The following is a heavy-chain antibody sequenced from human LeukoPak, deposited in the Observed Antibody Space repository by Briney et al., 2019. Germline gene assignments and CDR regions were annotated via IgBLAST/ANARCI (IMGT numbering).Heavy chain of an antibody. CDR2: ISGSGGST. J-gene: IGHJ4*02. D-gene: IGHD1-26*01. Sequence: SGGSLRLSCAASGFTFSSYAMNWVRQAPGKGLEWVSVISGSGGSTYYADSVKGRFTISRDNSKNTLYLQMNSLRAEDTAVYYCAKGDTTWELPHDCWGQGTLVTVSS. CDR1: GFTFSSYA. CDR3: AKGDTTWELPHDC. V-gene: IGHV3-23*01.